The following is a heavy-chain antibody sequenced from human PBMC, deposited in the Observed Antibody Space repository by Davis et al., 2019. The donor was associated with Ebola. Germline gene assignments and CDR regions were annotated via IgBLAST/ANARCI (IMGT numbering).Heavy chain of an antibody. CDR1: SYTLTASS. Sequence: SVLVPCKVSSYTLTASSMHCVRPAPAHGLECMGWTSAYNGNTNYAQKLQGRVTMTTDTSTSTAYMELRSLRSDDTAVYYCASDQGHFDWLLSFDYWGQGTLVTVSS. V-gene: IGHV1-18*01. CDR2: TSAYNGNT. D-gene: IGHD3-9*01. J-gene: IGHJ4*02. CDR3: ASDQGHFDWLLSFDY.